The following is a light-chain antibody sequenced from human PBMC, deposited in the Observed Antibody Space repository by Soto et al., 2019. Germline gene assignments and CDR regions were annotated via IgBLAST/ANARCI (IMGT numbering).Light chain of an antibody. CDR1: RSVPND. V-gene: IGKV3D-15*01. Sequence: EIVLTQSPGTLSLSPGERATLSCRASRSVPNDYVSWYQQKPGQPPRLVIYDIFTRATGVPTRISGSGSGTEFTLTISSLQSEDFAVYYCQQYNSWPLTFGGGTKVEIK. CDR3: QQYNSWPLT. J-gene: IGKJ4*01. CDR2: DIF.